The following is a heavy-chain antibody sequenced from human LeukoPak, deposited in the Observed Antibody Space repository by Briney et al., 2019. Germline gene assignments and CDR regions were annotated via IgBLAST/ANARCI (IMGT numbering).Heavy chain of an antibody. J-gene: IGHJ5*02. CDR1: GFTFSSYW. CDR2: IKQDGSEK. Sequence: GGSLRLSCAASGFTFSSYWMSWVRQAPGKGLEWVANIKQDGSEKYYVDSVKGRFTISRDNAKNSLYLQMNSLRAEDTAVYYCARDRRPYGDYVSYWFDPWGKGTLVTVSS. D-gene: IGHD4-17*01. CDR3: ARDRRPYGDYVSYWFDP. V-gene: IGHV3-7*03.